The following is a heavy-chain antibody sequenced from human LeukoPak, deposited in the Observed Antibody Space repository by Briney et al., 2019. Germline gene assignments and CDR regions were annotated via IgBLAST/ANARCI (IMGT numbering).Heavy chain of an antibody. CDR3: ARVAKERVGGVYYFDY. Sequence: GGSLRLSCAASGFTFSSYGMHWVRQATGKGLEWVSAIGTAGDTYYTGSVKGRFTISRENAKNSLYLQMNSLRAGDTAVYYCARVAKERVGGVYYFDYWGQGTLVTVSS. D-gene: IGHD1-1*01. V-gene: IGHV3-13*01. CDR2: IGTAGDT. J-gene: IGHJ4*02. CDR1: GFTFSSYG.